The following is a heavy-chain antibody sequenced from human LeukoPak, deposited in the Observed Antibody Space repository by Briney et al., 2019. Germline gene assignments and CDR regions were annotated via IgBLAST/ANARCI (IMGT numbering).Heavy chain of an antibody. V-gene: IGHV4-39*01. D-gene: IGHD3-22*01. CDR1: GGSISSSSYY. CDR2: IYYSGST. J-gene: IGHJ4*02. CDR3: ARQFYDSSGSYPAHFDY. Sequence: SETLSLTCTVSGGSISSSSYYWGWIRQPPGKGLEWIGSIYYSGSTYYNPSLKSRVTISVDTSKNQFSLKLSSVTAADTAVYYCARQFYDSSGSYPAHFDYWGQGTLVTVSS.